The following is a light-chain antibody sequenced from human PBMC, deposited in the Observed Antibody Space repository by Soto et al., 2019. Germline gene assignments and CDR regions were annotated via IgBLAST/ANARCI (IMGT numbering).Light chain of an antibody. J-gene: IGLJ2*01. Sequence: QSALTQPASVSGSPGQSIAISCTGTFSDVGGYDFVAWYQQHPGKAPKVIIYDVNNRPSGVSNRFFGSKSGITASLTISGLQTEDEGDYYCGSYSTSGSVVFGGGTKLTVL. V-gene: IGLV2-14*01. CDR3: GSYSTSGSVV. CDR2: DVN. CDR1: FSDVGGYDF.